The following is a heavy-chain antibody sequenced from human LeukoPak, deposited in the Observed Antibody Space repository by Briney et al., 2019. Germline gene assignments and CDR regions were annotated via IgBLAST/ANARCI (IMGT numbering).Heavy chain of an antibody. V-gene: IGHV3-23*01. Sequence: PGGSLRLSCAASGFTFSSYAMSWVRQAPGKGLEWVSAISGSGGNTYYADSVKGRFTISRDNSKNTLYLQMNGLRAEDTAVYYCAKAKCYDSSGYCPFDYWGQGTLVTVSS. CDR1: GFTFSSYA. CDR3: AKAKCYDSSGYCPFDY. D-gene: IGHD3-22*01. J-gene: IGHJ4*02. CDR2: ISGSGGNT.